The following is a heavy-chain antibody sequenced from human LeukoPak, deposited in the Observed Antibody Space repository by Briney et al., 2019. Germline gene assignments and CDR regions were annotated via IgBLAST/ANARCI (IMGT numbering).Heavy chain of an antibody. D-gene: IGHD7-27*01. J-gene: IGHJ4*02. CDR1: GGSISSYYW. CDR2: IDWDDDK. Sequence: PSETLSLTCTVSGGSISSYYWSWIRQPPGKALEWLARIDWDDDKIYSTSLKTRLTISKDTSENQVVLTMTNMDPVDTATYYCAHENNWGPHFDYWGQGTLVTVSS. CDR3: AHENNWGPHFDY. V-gene: IGHV2-70*12.